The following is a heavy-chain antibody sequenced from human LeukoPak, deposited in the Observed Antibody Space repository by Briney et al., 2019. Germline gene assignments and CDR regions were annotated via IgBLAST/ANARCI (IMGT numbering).Heavy chain of an antibody. D-gene: IGHD3-3*02. V-gene: IGHV3-21*01. J-gene: IGHJ6*02. CDR1: GFTFSSYS. CDR2: ISSSSSYI. Sequence: GGSLRLSCAASGFTFSSYSMNWVRQAPGKGLEWVSSISSSSSYIYYADSVKGRFTVSRDNAKNSLYLQMDSLRAEDTAVYYCARDPPIYQGISSYYYGMDVWGQGTTVTVSS. CDR3: ARDPPIYQGISSYYYGMDV.